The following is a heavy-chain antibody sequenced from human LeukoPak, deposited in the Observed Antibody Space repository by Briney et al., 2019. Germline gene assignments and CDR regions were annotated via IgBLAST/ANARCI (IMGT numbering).Heavy chain of an antibody. CDR3: AKGTGINHYHWFGP. Sequence: GGSLRLSCAASEFTFSNYAMNWVRQAPGKGLEWVSGISGSGGSTCYADSVKGRFTISRDSSKNTLYLQMNSLRAEDTALYYCAKGTGINHYHWFGPWGQGTLVTVSS. D-gene: IGHD2-8*02. J-gene: IGHJ5*02. V-gene: IGHV3-23*01. CDR2: ISGSGGST. CDR1: EFTFSNYA.